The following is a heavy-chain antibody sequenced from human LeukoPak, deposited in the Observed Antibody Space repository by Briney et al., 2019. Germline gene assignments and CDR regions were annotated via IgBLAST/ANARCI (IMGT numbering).Heavy chain of an antibody. Sequence: GGSLRLSCAASGFIFRNSGMHWVRQPPGKGLEWVSFIRSDGTYENHADSVKGRFTISRDNSQNTLYLQMNRLRIEDTAVYYCTKGLGHWGQGTLVTVSS. CDR3: TKGLGH. CDR1: GFIFRNSG. J-gene: IGHJ5*02. V-gene: IGHV3-30*02. CDR2: IRSDGTYE.